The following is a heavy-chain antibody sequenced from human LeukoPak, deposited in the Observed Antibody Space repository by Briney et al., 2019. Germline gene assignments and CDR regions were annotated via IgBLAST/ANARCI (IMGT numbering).Heavy chain of an antibody. CDR3: ARGAYRINWPGIDY. V-gene: IGHV3-53*01. D-gene: IGHD3-16*02. CDR1: GFTVISNL. J-gene: IGHJ4*02. Sequence: PGGSLTLSCAASGFTVISNLMTWVSQSPGRGLEWLTSIYSGGATYYADSVKGRFTISRDHSNNSVSLQMTNLRVEDTAIYYCARGAYRINWPGIDYWGQGTLVTVSS. CDR2: IYSGGAT.